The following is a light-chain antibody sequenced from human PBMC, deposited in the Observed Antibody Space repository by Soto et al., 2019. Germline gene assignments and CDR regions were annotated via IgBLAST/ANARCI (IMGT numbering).Light chain of an antibody. CDR2: GAS. CDR3: QQYHDWPMT. J-gene: IGKJ3*01. CDR1: ESVGSN. V-gene: IGKV3-15*01. Sequence: EIVMTQSPAILSVSPGERATLSCRASESVGSNLAWYQQKPGQAPRLLISGASTRATGIPVRFSGSGSGTDFTLTISSLQSEDFVFYYCQQYHDWPMTFGPGTKVDIK.